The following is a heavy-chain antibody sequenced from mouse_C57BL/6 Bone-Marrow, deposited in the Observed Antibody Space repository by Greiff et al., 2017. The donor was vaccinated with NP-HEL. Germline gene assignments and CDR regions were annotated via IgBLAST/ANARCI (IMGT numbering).Heavy chain of an antibody. J-gene: IGHJ3*01. Sequence: EVMLVESEGGLVQPGSSMKLSCTASGFTFSDYYMAWVRQVPEKGLEWVANINYDGSSTYYLDSLKSRFIISRDNAKNILYLQMSSLKSEDTATYYCARDEGDYYGSSPGWFAYWGQGTLVTVSA. CDR1: GFTFSDYY. CDR3: ARDEGDYYGSSPGWFAY. CDR2: INYDGSST. V-gene: IGHV5-16*01. D-gene: IGHD1-1*01.